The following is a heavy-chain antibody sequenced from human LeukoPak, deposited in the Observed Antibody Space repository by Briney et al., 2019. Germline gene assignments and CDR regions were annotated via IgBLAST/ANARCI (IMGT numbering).Heavy chain of an antibody. J-gene: IGHJ4*02. CDR2: INHSGSN. V-gene: IGHV4-34*01. CDR1: GGSFSGYY. Sequence: SETLSLTCAVYGGSFSGYYWSWIRQPPGKGLEWIREINHSGSNNYNPFLKSRVTISVGTSKNQFSLKLSSVTAADTAVYYCARGLRSGSSHWGQGTLVTVSS. D-gene: IGHD3-10*01. CDR3: ARGLRSGSSH.